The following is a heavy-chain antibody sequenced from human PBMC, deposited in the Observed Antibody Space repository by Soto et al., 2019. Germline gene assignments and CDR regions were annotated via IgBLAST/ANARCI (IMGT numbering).Heavy chain of an antibody. CDR2: ISSSGSTI. J-gene: IGHJ6*02. D-gene: IGHD1-26*01. CDR3: ARDAGDNYGMDV. V-gene: IGHV3-48*03. Sequence: GGSLRLSCAASGFTFSSYEMNWVRQAPGKGLEWVSYISSSGSTIYYADSVKGRFTISRDNAKNSRYLQMNSLRAEDTAVYYCARDAGDNYGMDVWGQGTTVTVSS. CDR1: GFTFSSYE.